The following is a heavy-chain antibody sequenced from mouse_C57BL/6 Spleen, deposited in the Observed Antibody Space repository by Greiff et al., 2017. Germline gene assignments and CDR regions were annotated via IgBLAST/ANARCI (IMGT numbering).Heavy chain of an antibody. CDR2: INPSNGGT. Sequence: QVQLQQPGTELVKPGASVKLSCKASGYTFTSYWMHWVKQRPGQGLEWIGNINPSNGGTNYNEKFKSKATLTADKSSSTAYMQHSSLTSEDSAVYYCEYPKYYGSNYWNFDVWGTGTTVTVSS. D-gene: IGHD1-1*01. V-gene: IGHV1-53*01. CDR3: EYPKYYGSNYWNFDV. CDR1: GYTFTSYW. J-gene: IGHJ1*03.